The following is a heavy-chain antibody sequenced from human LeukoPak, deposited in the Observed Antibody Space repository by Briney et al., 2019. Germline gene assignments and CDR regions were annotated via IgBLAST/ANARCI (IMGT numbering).Heavy chain of an antibody. CDR2: IYYSGST. D-gene: IGHD3-10*01. J-gene: IGHJ6*02. CDR1: GGSICSSY. CDR3: ARHLVRGVMSYYYYGMDV. V-gene: IGHV4-59*01. Sequence: SETLSLTCTVSGGSICSSYWSWIRQPPGKGLEWIGYIYYSGSTNYNPSLKSRVTMSGDTFKNQLSLKLSSVTAADTAVYYCARHLVRGVMSYYYYGMDVWGQGTTVTVSS.